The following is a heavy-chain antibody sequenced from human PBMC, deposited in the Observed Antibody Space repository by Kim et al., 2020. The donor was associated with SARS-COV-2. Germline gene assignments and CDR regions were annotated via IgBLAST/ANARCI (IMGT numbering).Heavy chain of an antibody. CDR1: GGSISSSSYY. V-gene: IGHV4-39*01. CDR2: IYYSGST. CDR3: ASTLGFDP. D-gene: IGHD2-15*01. Sequence: SETLSLTCTVSGGSISSSSYYWGWIRQPPGKGLEWIGSIYYSGSTYYNPSLKSRVTISVDTSKNQFSLKLSSVTAADTAVYYCASTLGFDPWGQGTLVTVSS. J-gene: IGHJ5*02.